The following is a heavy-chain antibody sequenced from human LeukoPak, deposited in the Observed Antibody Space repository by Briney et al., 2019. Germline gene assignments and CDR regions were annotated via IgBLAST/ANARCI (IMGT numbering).Heavy chain of an antibody. Sequence: GGSLRLSCAASGFDLSSYSMNWVRQAPGKGLEWVSSISSSSGYIYYADSVKGRFTLSRDNAKISLYLQMNSLRAEDTAVYYCVREGTAVATNFDYWGQGTLVTVSS. V-gene: IGHV3-21*01. D-gene: IGHD5-18*01. J-gene: IGHJ4*02. CDR1: GFDLSSYS. CDR2: ISSSSGYI. CDR3: VREGTAVATNFDY.